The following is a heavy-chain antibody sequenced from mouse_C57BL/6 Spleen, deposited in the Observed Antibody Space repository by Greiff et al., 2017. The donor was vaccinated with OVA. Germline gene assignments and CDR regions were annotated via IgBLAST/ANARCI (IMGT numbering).Heavy chain of an antibody. D-gene: IGHD2-4*01. J-gene: IGHJ3*01. V-gene: IGHV1-82*01. CDR2: IYPGDGDT. CDR1: GYAFSSSW. CDR3: APYDYDRAWFAY. Sequence: QVQLQQSGPELVKPGASVKISCKASGYAFSSSWMNWVKQRPGKGLEWIGRIYPGDGDTNYNGKFKGKATLTADKSSSTAYMQLSSLTSEDSAVYFCAPYDYDRAWFAYWGQGTLVTVSA.